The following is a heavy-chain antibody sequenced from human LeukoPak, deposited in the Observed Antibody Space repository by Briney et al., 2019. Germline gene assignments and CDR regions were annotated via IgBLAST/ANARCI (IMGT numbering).Heavy chain of an antibody. CDR2: MFYSGTT. CDR1: GGSISSSGKY. J-gene: IGHJ4*02. Sequence: SETLSLTCTVSGGSISSSGKYGAWLRQPPGMGLVWKGSMFYSGTTYYNPSLKSRVTISVDTSKNQFSLKLSSVTAADTAVYYCVSYCSGGRCDDWGQGTLVTVSS. D-gene: IGHD2-15*01. V-gene: IGHV4-39*01. CDR3: VSYCSGGRCDD.